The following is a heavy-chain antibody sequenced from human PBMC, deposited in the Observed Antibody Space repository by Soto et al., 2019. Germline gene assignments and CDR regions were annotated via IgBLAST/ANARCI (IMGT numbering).Heavy chain of an antibody. CDR1: GGSFTGYS. CDR2: LDQSGST. CDR3: ARLSRAFGGVVDTPLHYFYYMDV. D-gene: IGHD3-16*02. J-gene: IGHJ6*03. V-gene: IGHV4-34*01. Sequence: QVQLQQWGAGLLKPSETLYLSCAVDGGSFTGYSWSWIRQPPAKGLEWIGELDQSGSTNYSPSLRTRVNMSLDTSKNQFSLKVSSVTAADTAVYYCARLSRAFGGVVDTPLHYFYYMDVWGKGTTVTVSS.